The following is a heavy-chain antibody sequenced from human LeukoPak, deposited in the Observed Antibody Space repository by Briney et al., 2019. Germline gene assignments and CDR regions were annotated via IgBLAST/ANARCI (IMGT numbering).Heavy chain of an antibody. J-gene: IGHJ4*02. Sequence: PGGSLRLSCAASGFTFSGHAMHWVRQAPGKGLEWVAVIWYDGSNENYADSVKGRFSISRDGSKNTLDLQINSLRDEDTAVYYCARDGYGHGSLDYWGQGTLVSVSS. CDR1: GFTFSGHA. CDR3: ARDGYGHGSLDY. V-gene: IGHV3-33*01. CDR2: IWYDGSNE. D-gene: IGHD5-18*01.